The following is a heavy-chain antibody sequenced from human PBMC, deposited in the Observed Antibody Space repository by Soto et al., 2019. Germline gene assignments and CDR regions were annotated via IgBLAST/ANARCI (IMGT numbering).Heavy chain of an antibody. CDR3: ARLRIATNNYKWFDP. V-gene: IGHV4-31*03. Sequence: PSETLSLTCSVSGAALNSVNYYWSWIRQVPGKGLEWIGHIYVTGAVDYNPSLRDRITISQDTSERQFSLNLRLVTAADTAVYYCARLRIATNNYKWFDPWGQGTLVTSPQ. CDR2: IYVTGAV. D-gene: IGHD2-21*01. CDR1: GAALNSVNYY. J-gene: IGHJ5*02.